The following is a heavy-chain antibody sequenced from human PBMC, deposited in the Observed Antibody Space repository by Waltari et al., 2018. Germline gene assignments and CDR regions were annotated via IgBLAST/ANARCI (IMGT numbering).Heavy chain of an antibody. Sequence: QVQLVQSGAEVKKPGASVKVSCKASGYTFTSYYMHWVRQAPGQGLEWMGIINPSGGSTSYAQKFQGRVTMTRDTSTSTVYMELSSLRSEDTAVYYCARDSGSYPTVTDLDYWGQGTLVTVSS. D-gene: IGHD1-26*01. V-gene: IGHV1-46*01. J-gene: IGHJ4*02. CDR1: GYTFTSYY. CDR2: INPSGGST. CDR3: ARDSGSYPTVTDLDY.